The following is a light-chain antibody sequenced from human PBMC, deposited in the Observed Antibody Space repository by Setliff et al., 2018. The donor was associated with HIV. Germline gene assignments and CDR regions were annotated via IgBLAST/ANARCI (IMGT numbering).Light chain of an antibody. CDR1: SSNIGAGYD. V-gene: IGLV1-40*01. CDR3: QSYDSSLRGYV. Sequence: QRVTISCIGSSSNIGAGYDVHWYQQVPGTAPRLLIFDNNVRPSGVPDRFSGSKSGTSASLAITGLQAEDEADYYCQSYDSSLRGYVFGAGTKVTVL. CDR2: DNN. J-gene: IGLJ1*01.